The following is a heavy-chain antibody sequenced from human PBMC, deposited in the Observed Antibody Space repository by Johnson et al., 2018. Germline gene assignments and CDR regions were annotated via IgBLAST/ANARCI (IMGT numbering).Heavy chain of an antibody. J-gene: IGHJ6*02. Sequence: QVQLQESGPGLVKPSETLSLTCTVSGGSISSYYWSWIRQPPGKGLEWIGYIYYSGSTNYNPPLKSRVTISVDTSKNQFSLTLSSVTAADTAVYYCARDGDWNPRDGMDVWGQGTTVTVSS. CDR1: GGSISSYY. V-gene: IGHV4-59*01. D-gene: IGHD2-21*02. CDR2: IYYSGST. CDR3: ARDGDWNPRDGMDV.